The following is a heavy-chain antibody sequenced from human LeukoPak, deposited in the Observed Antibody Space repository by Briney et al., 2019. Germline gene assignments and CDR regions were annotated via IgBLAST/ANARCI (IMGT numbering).Heavy chain of an antibody. J-gene: IGHJ3*02. CDR3: ATRGVVITDAFDI. V-gene: IGHV3-53*01. Sequence: PGGSLRLSCAASGFTVSSNYMSWVRQAPGKGLEWVSVIYSGGSTYYADSVKGRFTISGDNSKNTLYLQMNSLRAEDTAVYYCATRGVVITDAFDIWGQGTMVTVSS. D-gene: IGHD3-22*01. CDR2: IYSGGST. CDR1: GFTVSSNY.